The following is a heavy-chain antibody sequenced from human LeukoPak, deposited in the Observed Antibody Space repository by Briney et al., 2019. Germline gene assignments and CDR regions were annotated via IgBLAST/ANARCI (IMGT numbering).Heavy chain of an antibody. Sequence: GGSLRLSCAASGFIFSNFAMSWVRQAPGKGLEWVSAISGSGGSTYYADSVKGRFTISRDNSKNTLYLQMNSLRAEDTAVYYCATHKFRVPLTGWGQGTLVTVSS. D-gene: IGHD3-9*01. J-gene: IGHJ4*02. CDR1: GFIFSNFA. CDR3: ATHKFRVPLTG. V-gene: IGHV3-23*01. CDR2: ISGSGGST.